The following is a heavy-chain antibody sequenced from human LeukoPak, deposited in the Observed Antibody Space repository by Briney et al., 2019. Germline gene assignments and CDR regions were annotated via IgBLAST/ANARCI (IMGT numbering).Heavy chain of an antibody. D-gene: IGHD4-17*01. CDR1: GGSISSSSYY. CDR2: IYYSGST. CDR3: ANYGDYSLGDAFDI. V-gene: IGHV4-39*07. J-gene: IGHJ3*02. Sequence: SETLSLTCTVSGGSISSSSYYWGWIRQPPGKGLEWIGSIYYSGSTYYNPSLKSRVTISVDTSKNQFSLKLSSVTAADTAVYYCANYGDYSLGDAFDIWGQGTMVTVSS.